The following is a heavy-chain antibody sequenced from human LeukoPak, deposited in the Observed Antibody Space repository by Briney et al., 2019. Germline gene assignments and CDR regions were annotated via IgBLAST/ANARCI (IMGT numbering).Heavy chain of an antibody. CDR3: ATVVELYLGFDP. D-gene: IGHD1-7*01. CDR1: GYTFTDYY. V-gene: IGHV1-69-2*01. CDR2: VDPEDGET. J-gene: IGHJ5*02. Sequence: ASVKVSCKVSGYTFTDYYMHWVQQAPGKGLEWMGLVDPEDGETIYAEKFQGRVTITADPSTDTAYMELISLRSEDTAVYYCATVVELYLGFDPWGQGTLVTVSS.